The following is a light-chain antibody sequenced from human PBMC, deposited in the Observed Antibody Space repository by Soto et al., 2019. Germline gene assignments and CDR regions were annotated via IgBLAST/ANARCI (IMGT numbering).Light chain of an antibody. CDR3: HHSSDWLLLS. J-gene: IGKJ3*01. CDR1: QSVSSK. V-gene: IGKV3-15*01. CDR2: GAS. Sequence: EIVMTQSPVTLSVSPGERATLSCRASQSVSSKLAWYQQKPGQGPRLLIYGASTRATGIPARFSGSGSGTEFTLTISSLQSEDFAVYYCHHSSDWLLLSFGPGTKVDIK.